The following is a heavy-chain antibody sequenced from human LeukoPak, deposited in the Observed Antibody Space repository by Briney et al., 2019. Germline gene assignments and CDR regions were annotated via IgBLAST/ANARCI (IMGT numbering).Heavy chain of an antibody. CDR1: GFTFSSYA. J-gene: IGHJ4*02. D-gene: IGHD2-15*01. CDR2: ISGSGGST. V-gene: IGHV3-23*01. CDR3: AKEGIVVVVAATHRYFDY. Sequence: GGSLRLSCAASGFTFSSYAMSWVRQAPGKGLEWVSAISGSGGSTYYADSVKGRFTISRDNSKNTLYLQMNSLRAEDTAVYYCAKEGIVVVVAATHRYFDYWGQGTLVTVSS.